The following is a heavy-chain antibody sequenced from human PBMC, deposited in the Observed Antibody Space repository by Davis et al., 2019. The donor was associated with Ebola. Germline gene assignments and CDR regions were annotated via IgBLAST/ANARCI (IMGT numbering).Heavy chain of an antibody. V-gene: IGHV3-53*05. D-gene: IGHD2-8*01. J-gene: IGHJ4*02. CDR1: GFTVSSNY. CDR2: IYSGGST. CDR3: ARGGIVLMVYAIPGYFDY. Sequence: GESLKISCAASGFTVSSNYMSWVRQAPGKGLEWVSVIYSGGSTYYADSVKGRFTISRDNSKNTLYLQMNSLRAEDTAVYYCARGGIVLMVYAIPGYFDYWGQGTLVTVSS.